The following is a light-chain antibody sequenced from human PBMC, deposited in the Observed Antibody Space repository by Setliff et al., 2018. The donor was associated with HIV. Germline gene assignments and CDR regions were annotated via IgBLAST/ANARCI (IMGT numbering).Light chain of an antibody. CDR1: TSDIGSYTF. CDR2: EVT. CDR3: SSYTSSSTPYV. Sequence: QSALTQPASVSGSPGQSITISCTGTTSDIGSYTFVSWYQHYPGEAPKLILYEVTDRPSGVSYRFSGSKSGNTASLTISGLQAEDEADYYCSSYTSSSTPYVFGTGTKVTVL. V-gene: IGLV2-14*01. J-gene: IGLJ1*01.